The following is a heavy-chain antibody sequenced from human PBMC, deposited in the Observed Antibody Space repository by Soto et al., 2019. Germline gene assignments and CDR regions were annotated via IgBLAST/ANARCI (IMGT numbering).Heavy chain of an antibody. CDR3: ARVGSRDAYNYVLDQ. Sequence: QVQVVQSGAEVKKPGSSVKISCKASGRIFSSFPTSWVRQVPGQGLEWMGGVISASGSVTYAPKFQGRVTMTAVNSAGIGYMALTSLTSEDTAIYYCARVGSRDAYNYVLDQWGPGTMVNVSS. V-gene: IGHV1-69*06. J-gene: IGHJ1*01. CDR1: GRIFSSFP. CDR2: VISASGSV. D-gene: IGHD5-18*01.